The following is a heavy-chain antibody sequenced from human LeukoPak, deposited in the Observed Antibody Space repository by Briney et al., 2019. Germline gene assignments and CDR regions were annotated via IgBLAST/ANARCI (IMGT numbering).Heavy chain of an antibody. CDR2: IYYSGST. V-gene: IGHV4-39*01. D-gene: IGHD6-13*01. CDR3: ARQEQQLGTIDY. J-gene: IGHJ4*02. CDR1: GGSISSSSYC. Sequence: SETLSLTCTVSGGSISSSSYCWGWLRQPPGKGLEWIGSIYYSGSTYYNPSLKSRVTISVDTSKNQFSLKLSSVTAADTAVYYCARQEQQLGTIDYWGQGTLVTVSS.